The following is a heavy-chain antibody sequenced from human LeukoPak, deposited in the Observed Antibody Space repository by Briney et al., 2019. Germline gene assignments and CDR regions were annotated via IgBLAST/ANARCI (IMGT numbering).Heavy chain of an antibody. CDR2: INPSGGST. J-gene: IGHJ4*02. CDR3: ARVGSSRVVVAATPAPFDY. CDR1: GYTFTSYY. V-gene: IGHV1-46*01. D-gene: IGHD2-15*01. Sequence: GASVKVSCKASGYTFTSYYMHWVRQAPGQGLEWMGIINPSGGSTSYAQKFQGRVTMTRDMSTSTVYMELSSLRSEDTAVYYCARVGSSRVVVAATPAPFDYWGQGTLVTVSS.